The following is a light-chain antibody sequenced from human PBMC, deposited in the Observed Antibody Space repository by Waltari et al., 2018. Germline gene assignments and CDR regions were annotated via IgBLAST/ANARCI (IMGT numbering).Light chain of an antibody. CDR1: SSAIGTYNY. CDR2: EVS. Sequence: QSALTQPASVSGSPGQSITISCTGTSSAIGTYNYVPWYQQLPGKAPKLMISEVSNRPSGLSIRFSGSKSGNTASLTIFELQVEDEGDYYCSSYTNSDTWVFGGGTKVTVL. CDR3: SSYTNSDTWV. V-gene: IGLV2-14*01. J-gene: IGLJ2*01.